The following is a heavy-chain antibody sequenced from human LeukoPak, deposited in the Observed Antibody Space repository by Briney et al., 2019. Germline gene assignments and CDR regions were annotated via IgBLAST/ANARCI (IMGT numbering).Heavy chain of an antibody. CDR1: GFTVSSNY. V-gene: IGHV3-53*01. CDR3: AKRRSGFWSGYYIPPDAFDI. Sequence: PGGSLRLSCAASGFTVSSNYMSWVRQAPGKGLEWVSVIYSGGSTYYADSVKGRFTISRDNSKNTLYLQMNSLRAEDTAVYYCAKRRSGFWSGYYIPPDAFDIWGQGTMVTVSS. CDR2: IYSGGST. J-gene: IGHJ3*02. D-gene: IGHD3-3*01.